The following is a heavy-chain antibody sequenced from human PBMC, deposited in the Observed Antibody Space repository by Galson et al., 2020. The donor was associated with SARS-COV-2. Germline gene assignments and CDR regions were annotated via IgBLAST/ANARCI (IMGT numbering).Heavy chain of an antibody. J-gene: IGHJ6*02. V-gene: IGHV3-30-3*01. CDR1: GFTFSSYA. CDR3: ASTYGGGYYYSGMDV. CDR2: ISYDGSNK. D-gene: IGHD3-10*01. Sequence: GGSLRLSCAASGFTFSSYAMHWVRQAPGKGLEWVAVISYDGSNKYYADSVKGRFTISRDNSKNTLYLQMNSLRAEDTAVYYCASTYGGGYYYSGMDVWGQGTTVTVSS.